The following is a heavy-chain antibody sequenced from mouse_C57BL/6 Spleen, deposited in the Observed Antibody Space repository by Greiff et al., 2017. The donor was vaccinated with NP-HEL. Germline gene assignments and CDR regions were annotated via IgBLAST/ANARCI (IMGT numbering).Heavy chain of an antibody. J-gene: IGHJ3*01. CDR3: TKDDYYGSSLWFAY. CDR1: GYTFTSYW. D-gene: IGHD1-1*01. CDR2: IYPGNSDT. V-gene: IGHV1-5*01. Sequence: EVQLQQSGTVLARPGASVKMSCKTSGYTFTSYWMHWVKQRPGQGLEWIGAIYPGNSDTSYNQKFKGKAKLTTVTSASTAYMELSSLTNEDYAVYYCTKDDYYGSSLWFAYWGQGTLVTVSA.